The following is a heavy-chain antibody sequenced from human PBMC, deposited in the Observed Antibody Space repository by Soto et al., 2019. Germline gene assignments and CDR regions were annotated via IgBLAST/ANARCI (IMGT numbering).Heavy chain of an antibody. J-gene: IGHJ6*02. CDR1: GFTFGDYA. CDR2: IRSKAYGGTT. V-gene: IGHV3-49*03. CDR3: TKYTFLSRYAYYGMDV. D-gene: IGHD6-13*01. Sequence: PGGSLRLSCTTSGFTFGDYAMSWFRQAPGKGLEWVGVIRSKAYGGTTDYAASVNGRSTISRDDSKIIAYLQMNSLKSEDKAVYYCTKYTFLSRYAYYGMDVWGHGTTVTVSS.